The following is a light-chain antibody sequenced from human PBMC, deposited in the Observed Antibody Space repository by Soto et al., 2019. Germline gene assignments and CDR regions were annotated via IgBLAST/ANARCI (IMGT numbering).Light chain of an antibody. Sequence: EIVMTQSPATLSVSPGGRATLSCRASQSVANNLAGYQQKPGQPPRLLISGASTRATGVPARFSGSGSGTEFTLTISSLQSEDFAVYYCQQYNSWPPMYTFGQGTKLEI. V-gene: IGKV3-15*01. CDR2: GAS. J-gene: IGKJ2*01. CDR1: QSVANN. CDR3: QQYNSWPPMYT.